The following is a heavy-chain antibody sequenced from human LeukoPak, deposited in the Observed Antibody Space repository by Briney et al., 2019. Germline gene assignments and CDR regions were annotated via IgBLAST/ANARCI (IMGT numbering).Heavy chain of an antibody. Sequence: SETLSLTCTVSGGSLNTYYWSWIRQPPGKGLEWIGYIYYSGNTNYNPSLKSRVTISVDTSKNQFSLKLSSVTAADTAVYYCVRRPPELLAKQWLVPGAIDIWGQGTLVTVSS. CDR2: IYYSGNT. CDR3: VRRPPELLAKQWLVPGAIDI. V-gene: IGHV4-59*08. D-gene: IGHD6-19*01. CDR1: GGSLNTYY. J-gene: IGHJ3*02.